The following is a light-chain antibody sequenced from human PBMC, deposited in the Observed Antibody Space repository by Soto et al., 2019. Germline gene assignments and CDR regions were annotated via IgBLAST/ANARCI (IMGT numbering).Light chain of an antibody. CDR1: QSSGSY. CDR2: AAS. V-gene: IGKV1-39*01. J-gene: IGKJ1*01. Sequence: DIQMTQSQFSLSASXXDKVXITRRASQSSGSYLNWYQQRPGTAPKXXLVAASSFQSGGPSMFSGSGSGTDFTLTISSLQPEDFATYYCQQYNSYSEAFGQGTKVDIK. CDR3: QQYNSYSEA.